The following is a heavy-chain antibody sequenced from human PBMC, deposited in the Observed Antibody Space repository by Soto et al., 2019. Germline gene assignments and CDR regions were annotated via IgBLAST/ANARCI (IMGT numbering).Heavy chain of an antibody. Sequence: EVQLLESGGGLVQPGGSLRLSCAASGFTFSNYVMTWVRQAPGKGLEWVSTIGGSGAYTYYADSVKGRFTISRDNSKNTLYLQMNSLRAEDTAVFYCAKGGYCSSTTCYEYWGQGTLVTVSS. CDR2: IGGSGAYT. CDR3: AKGGYCSSTTCYEY. J-gene: IGHJ4*02. D-gene: IGHD2-2*01. V-gene: IGHV3-23*01. CDR1: GFTFSNYV.